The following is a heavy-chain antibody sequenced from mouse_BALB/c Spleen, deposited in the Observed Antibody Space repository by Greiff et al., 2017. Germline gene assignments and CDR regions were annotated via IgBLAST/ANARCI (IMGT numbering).Heavy chain of an antibody. D-gene: IGHD4-1*01. J-gene: IGHJ1*01. CDR2: INSNGGST. V-gene: IGHV5-6-2*01. Sequence: EVMLVESGGGLVKLGGSLKLSCAASGFTFSSYYMSWVRQTPEKRLELVAAINSNGGSTYYPDTVKGRFTISRDNAKNTLYLQMSSLKSEDTALYYCARPGLTGTYFDVWGAGTTVTVSS. CDR3: ARPGLTGTYFDV. CDR1: GFTFSSYY.